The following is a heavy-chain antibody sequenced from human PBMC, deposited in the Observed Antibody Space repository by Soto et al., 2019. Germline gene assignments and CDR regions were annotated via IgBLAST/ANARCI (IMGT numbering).Heavy chain of an antibody. CDR3: ARRDYDFWSGYYQGNWFDP. J-gene: IGHJ5*02. V-gene: IGHV4-39*01. Sequence: SETLSLTXTVSGGSISSSSYYCGWIRQPPGKGLEWIGSIYYSGSTYYNPSLKSRVTISVDTSKNQFSLKLSSVTAADTAVYYCARRDYDFWSGYYQGNWFDPWGQGTLVTVSS. D-gene: IGHD3-3*01. CDR1: GGSISSSSYY. CDR2: IYYSGST.